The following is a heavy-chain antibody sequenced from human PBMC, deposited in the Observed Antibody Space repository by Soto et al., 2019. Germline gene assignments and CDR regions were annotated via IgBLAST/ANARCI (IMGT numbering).Heavy chain of an antibody. CDR3: ARGDSYYYGSGSNFDY. Sequence: SETLSLTCTVSGGSISSYYWSWIRQPPGKGLEWIGYIYYSGSTNYNPSLKSRVTISVDTSKNQFSLKLSSVTAADTAVYYCARGDSYYYGSGSNFDYWGQGTLVTV. D-gene: IGHD3-10*01. CDR1: GGSISSYY. J-gene: IGHJ4*02. V-gene: IGHV4-59*01. CDR2: IYYSGST.